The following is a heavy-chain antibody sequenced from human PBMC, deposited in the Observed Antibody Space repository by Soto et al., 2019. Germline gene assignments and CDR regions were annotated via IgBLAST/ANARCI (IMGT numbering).Heavy chain of an antibody. CDR2: IWSDGNNR. D-gene: IGHD1-1*01. V-gene: IGHV3-33*01. CDR1: GFTFNTYG. J-gene: IGHJ4*02. Sequence: QVQLVESGGGVLQPGKSLRLSCVASGFTFNTYGFHWVRQAPGKGLEWVSVIWSDGNNRYYADSVKGRFTISRDSSKNPLYLQMNSLRVEDTAVYYCARIQLDTIMALDYWGQGTLVTVSS. CDR3: ARIQLDTIMALDY.